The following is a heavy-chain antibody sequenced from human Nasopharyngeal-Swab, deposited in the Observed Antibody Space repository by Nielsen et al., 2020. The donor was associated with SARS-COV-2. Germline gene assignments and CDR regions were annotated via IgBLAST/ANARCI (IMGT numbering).Heavy chain of an antibody. CDR1: GYTFTDYY. CDR3: ARDDGDVPGMTGSGPPGGY. CDR2: INPHSGDT. Sequence: ASVKVSCKASGYTFTDYYMHWVRQAPGEGLEYMGRINPHSGDTNFAQKFQGRVTVTRVTSINTAYMELRSLRFDDTAVYYCARDDGDVPGMTGSGPPGGYWGQGTLVTVSS. D-gene: IGHD1-14*01. J-gene: IGHJ4*02. V-gene: IGHV1-2*06.